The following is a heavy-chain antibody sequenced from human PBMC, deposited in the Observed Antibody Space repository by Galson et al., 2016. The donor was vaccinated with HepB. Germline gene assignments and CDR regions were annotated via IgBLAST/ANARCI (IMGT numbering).Heavy chain of an antibody. V-gene: IGHV3-7*05. CDR1: GFSFSSYW. CDR3: TRGYHYISSGYHYVFDF. Sequence: SLRLSCAASGFSFSSYWMGWVRQAPGQGLEWVANIKQDGSEKFYVDSVKGRFTISRDNAKKSLWLQMNSLRAEDTAVYYCTRGYHYISSGYHYVFDFWGQGTLVTVSS. CDR2: IKQDGSEK. J-gene: IGHJ4*02. D-gene: IGHD3-22*01.